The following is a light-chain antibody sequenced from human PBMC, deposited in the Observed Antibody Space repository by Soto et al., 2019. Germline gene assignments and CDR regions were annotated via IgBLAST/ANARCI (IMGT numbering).Light chain of an antibody. Sequence: QAVVTQPPSASGSPGQSVTISCTGTSSDVGGYNYVSWYQQHPGKAPKLMIYEVSKRPSGVPDRFSGSKSGNTASLTVSGLQAEDEADYYCSSYAGSSNLVFGGGTKLTVL. CDR2: EVS. CDR1: SSDVGGYNY. J-gene: IGLJ2*01. CDR3: SSYAGSSNLV. V-gene: IGLV2-8*01.